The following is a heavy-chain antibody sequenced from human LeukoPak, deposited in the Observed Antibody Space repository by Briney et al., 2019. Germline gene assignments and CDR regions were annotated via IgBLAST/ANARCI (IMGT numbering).Heavy chain of an antibody. CDR3: ARDPGYSYGLPSY. CDR2: ISYDGSNK. Sequence: GGSLRLSCAASGFTFSSYAMHWVRQAPGKGLEWVAVISYDGSNKYYADSVKGRFTISRDNSKNTLYLRMNSLRAEDTAVYYCARDPGYSYGLPSYWGQGTLVTVSS. V-gene: IGHV3-30-3*01. CDR1: GFTFSSYA. J-gene: IGHJ4*02. D-gene: IGHD5-18*01.